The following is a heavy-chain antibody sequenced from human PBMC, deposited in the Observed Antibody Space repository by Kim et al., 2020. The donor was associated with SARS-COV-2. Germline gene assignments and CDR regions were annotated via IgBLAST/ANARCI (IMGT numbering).Heavy chain of an antibody. J-gene: IGHJ4*02. Sequence: ASVKVSCKAPPNTFANYGISWVRRAPGQGLEWMGWIAAYHGSTNYAEKFQGRVTMTTDTATSTAYMELKSLRSDDTAVYYCARVWSGYSPHDYWGQGT. CDR1: PNTFANYG. CDR2: IAAYHGST. D-gene: IGHD3-3*01. V-gene: IGHV1-18*04. CDR3: ARVWSGYSPHDY.